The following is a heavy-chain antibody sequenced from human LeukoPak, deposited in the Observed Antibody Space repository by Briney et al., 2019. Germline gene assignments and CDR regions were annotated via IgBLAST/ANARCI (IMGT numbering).Heavy chain of an antibody. CDR2: MYSTGSV. J-gene: IGHJ4*02. V-gene: IGHV4-4*07. Sequence: SETLSLTCTVSGGSINNYYWGWIRQPAGKGLEWIGRMYSTGSVSYNPSLKSRVTMSGDTSKNQISLKVISVTAADTAVYYCLREPLPWGQGTLVTVSS. D-gene: IGHD1-26*01. CDR3: LREPLP. CDR1: GGSINNYY.